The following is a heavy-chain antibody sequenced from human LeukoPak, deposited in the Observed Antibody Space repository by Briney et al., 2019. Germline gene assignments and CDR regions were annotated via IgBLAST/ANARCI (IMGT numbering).Heavy chain of an antibody. V-gene: IGHV3-33*01. J-gene: IGHJ4*02. CDR1: GFTFSSYD. D-gene: IGHD6-6*01. CDR3: ARGSPENIATRPTILDY. Sequence: GGSLRLSCAASGFTFSSYDMHWVRQAPGKGLEWVAVIWYDGSNKYYADSVKGRFTISRDNSKNTLYLQMNSLRAEDTAVYYCARGSPENIATRPTILDYWGQGTLVTVSS. CDR2: IWYDGSNK.